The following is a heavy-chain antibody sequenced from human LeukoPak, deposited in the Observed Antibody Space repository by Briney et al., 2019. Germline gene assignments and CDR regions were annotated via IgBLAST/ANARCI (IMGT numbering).Heavy chain of an antibody. V-gene: IGHV1-2*02. Sequence: ASVKVSCKASGYTFTGYYMHWVRQAPGQGLEWMGWINPNSGGTNYAQKFQGRVTMTRDTSISTAYMELSRLRSDDTAVYYCARGLVVPAAIRAFRNAFDIWGQGTMVTVSS. CDR2: INPNSGGT. CDR3: ARGLVVPAAIRAFRNAFDI. J-gene: IGHJ3*02. D-gene: IGHD2-2*02. CDR1: GYTFTGYY.